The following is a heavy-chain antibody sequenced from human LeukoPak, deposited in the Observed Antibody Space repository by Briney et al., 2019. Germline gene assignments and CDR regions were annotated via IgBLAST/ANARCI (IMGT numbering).Heavy chain of an antibody. D-gene: IGHD3-3*01. V-gene: IGHV3-11*01. CDR1: GFTFSDYY. Sequence: GGSLRPSCAASGFTFSDYYMSWIRQAPGKGLEWVSYISSSGSTIYYADSVKGRFTISRDNAKNSLYLQMNSLRAEDTAVYYCARGNYDFWSGYYSGWFDPWGQGTLVTVSS. CDR3: ARGNYDFWSGYYSGWFDP. J-gene: IGHJ5*02. CDR2: ISSSGSTI.